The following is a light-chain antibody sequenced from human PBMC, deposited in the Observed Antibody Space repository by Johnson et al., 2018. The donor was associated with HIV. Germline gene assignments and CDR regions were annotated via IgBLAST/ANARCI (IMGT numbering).Light chain of an antibody. V-gene: IGLV1-51*01. J-gene: IGLJ1*01. CDR2: ETN. CDR1: SSNIGNNY. Sequence: QSVLTQPPSVSAATGQKVTISCSGSSSNIGNNYVSWYQQLPGTAPKLLIYETNKRPSEIPDRFSGSKSGTSATLGITGLQTEDEAEYYCGTWDSSLSAYVFGTGTKVTVL. CDR3: GTWDSSLSAYV.